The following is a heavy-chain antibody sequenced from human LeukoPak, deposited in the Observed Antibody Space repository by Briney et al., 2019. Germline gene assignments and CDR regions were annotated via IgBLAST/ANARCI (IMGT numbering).Heavy chain of an antibody. D-gene: IGHD3-22*01. CDR2: IYTSGST. V-gene: IGHV4-4*07. J-gene: IGHJ3*02. Sequence: SETLSLTCTVSGGSISSYHWSWIRQPAGKGLEWIGRIYTSGSTNYNPSLKSRVTMSVDTSKNQFSLKLSSVTAADTAVYYCARDLVYYDSSGYWSEDAFDIWGQGTMVTVSS. CDR3: ARDLVYYDSSGYWSEDAFDI. CDR1: GGSISSYH.